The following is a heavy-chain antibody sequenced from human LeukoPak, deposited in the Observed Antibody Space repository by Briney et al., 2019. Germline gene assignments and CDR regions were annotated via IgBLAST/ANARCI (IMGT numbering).Heavy chain of an antibody. CDR1: GYTFIGYY. CDR3: AMCSGVSCYSDYFDY. CDR2: VNPKSGVT. D-gene: IGHD2-15*01. J-gene: IGHJ4*02. V-gene: IGHV1-2*02. Sequence: ASVKVSCKASGYTFIGYYIHWVRQAPGQGLEWMGSVNPKSGVTDYAQKFQGRVTMTRDMSISTAYMELSRLRSDDTAVYYCAMCSGVSCYSDYFDYWGQGALVTVSS.